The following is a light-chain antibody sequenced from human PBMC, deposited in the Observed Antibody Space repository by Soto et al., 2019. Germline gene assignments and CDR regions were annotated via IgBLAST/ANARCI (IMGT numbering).Light chain of an antibody. V-gene: IGKV1-39*01. J-gene: IGKJ1*01. CDR2: AAS. Sequence: DIQMTQSPSSLSASVGDRVTITCRASQSISSYLNWYQQKPGKAPKLLIYAASSLQGGVPSRFSGSGSGTDFTLTISSLQPEDFATYYCQQSYSTPPAWTFGQGTKV. CDR1: QSISSY. CDR3: QQSYSTPPAWT.